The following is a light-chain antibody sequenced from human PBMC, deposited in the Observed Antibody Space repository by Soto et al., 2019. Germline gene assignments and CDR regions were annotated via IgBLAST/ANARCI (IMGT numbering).Light chain of an antibody. CDR3: QQYDDYSST. J-gene: IGKJ2*01. CDR1: QTINNW. Sequence: DIQMTQSPSTLSASVGDRVTITCRASQTINNWLAWYQQKPGKAPKLLSYEASSLLSGVPSRFSGSGSGTEFTLTISSLQPDDFSTYYCQQYDDYSSTFGQGTKLDIK. CDR2: EAS. V-gene: IGKV1-5*03.